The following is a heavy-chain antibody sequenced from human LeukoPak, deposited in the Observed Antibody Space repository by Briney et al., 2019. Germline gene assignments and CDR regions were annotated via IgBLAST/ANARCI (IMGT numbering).Heavy chain of an antibody. CDR1: GFTFSSYA. D-gene: IGHD2-15*01. V-gene: IGHV3-23*01. CDR2: ISGSGGST. Sequence: GGSLRLSCAASGFTFSSYAMSWVRQAPGKGLEWVSAISGSGGSTYYADSVKGRFTISRDNSKNTLYLQMNSLRAEDTAVYYCAKDDRVVVAATSAFDIWGQGTMVTVSS. CDR3: AKDDRVVVAATSAFDI. J-gene: IGHJ3*02.